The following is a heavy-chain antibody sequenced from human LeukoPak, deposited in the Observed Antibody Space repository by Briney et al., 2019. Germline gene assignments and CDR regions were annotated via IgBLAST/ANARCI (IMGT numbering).Heavy chain of an antibody. D-gene: IGHD3-22*01. CDR3: AREISLDYDSSGYYYGYYYYGMDV. V-gene: IGHV1-69*13. CDR2: IIPIFGTA. Sequence: SVKVSCKASGGTFSSYAISWVRQAPGQGLEWMGGIIPIFGTANYAQKFQGRVTITADESTSTAYMELSSLRSEDTAMYYCAREISLDYDSSGYYYGYYYYGMDVWGQGTTVTVSS. CDR1: GGTFSSYA. J-gene: IGHJ6*02.